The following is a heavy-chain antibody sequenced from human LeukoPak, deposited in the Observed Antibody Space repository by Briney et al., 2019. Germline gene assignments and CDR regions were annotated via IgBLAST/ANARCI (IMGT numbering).Heavy chain of an antibody. CDR3: ARGLRDFDY. J-gene: IGHJ4*02. Sequence: AESLRLSFAASGFTFNSHWMSWVRQAPGKGLEWVAVIWYDGSNKYYADSVKGRFTISRGNSKNTLYLQMKSLRAEDTAVYYCARGLRDFDYWGQGTLVTVSS. CDR2: IWYDGSNK. CDR1: GFTFNSHW. V-gene: IGHV3-33*08. D-gene: IGHD4-17*01.